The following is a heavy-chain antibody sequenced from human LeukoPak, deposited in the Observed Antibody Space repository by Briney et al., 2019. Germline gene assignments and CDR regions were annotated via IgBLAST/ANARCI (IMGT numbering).Heavy chain of an antibody. D-gene: IGHD4-23*01. V-gene: IGHV4-31*03. CDR1: GGSISSGGYY. J-gene: IGHJ3*02. CDR2: IYYSGST. Sequence: SETLSLTCTASGGSISSGGYYWSWIRQHPGKGLEWIGYIYYSGSTYYNPSLKSRVTISVDTSKNQFSLKLSSVTAADTAVYYCARDRDYGGNHRWAFDIWGQGAMVTVSS. CDR3: ARDRDYGGNHRWAFDI.